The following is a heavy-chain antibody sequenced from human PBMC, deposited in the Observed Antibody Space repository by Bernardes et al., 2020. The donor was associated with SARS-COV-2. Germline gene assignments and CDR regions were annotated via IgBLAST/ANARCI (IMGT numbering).Heavy chain of an antibody. CDR1: GGSISSGSYY. Sequence: LSLTCTVSGGSISSGSYYWSWIRQPAGKGLEWIGRIYTSGSTNYNPSLKSRVTISVDTSKNQFSLKLSSVTAADTAVYYCARAPIDYSNYNYYYGMDVWGQGTTVTVSS. J-gene: IGHJ6*02. CDR3: ARAPIDYSNYNYYYGMDV. D-gene: IGHD4-4*01. V-gene: IGHV4-61*02. CDR2: IYTSGST.